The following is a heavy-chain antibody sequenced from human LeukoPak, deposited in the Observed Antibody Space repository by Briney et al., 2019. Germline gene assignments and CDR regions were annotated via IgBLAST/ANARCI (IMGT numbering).Heavy chain of an antibody. V-gene: IGHV3-30*02. CDR2: IRYDGSNK. D-gene: IGHD3-22*01. CDR3: ANAGSSGYPSDY. Sequence: PGGSLRLSCAASGFTFSSYGMHWVRQAPGKGLEWVAFIRYDGSNKYYADSVKGRFTISRDNSKHTLYLQMNSLRAEDTAVYYCANAGSSGYPSDYWGQGTLVTVSS. J-gene: IGHJ4*02. CDR1: GFTFSSYG.